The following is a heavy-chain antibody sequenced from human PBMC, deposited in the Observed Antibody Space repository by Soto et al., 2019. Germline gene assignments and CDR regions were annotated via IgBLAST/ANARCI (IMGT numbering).Heavy chain of an antibody. CDR2: IYYSGST. V-gene: IGHV4-59*01. D-gene: IGHD3-9*01. J-gene: IGHJ6*02. CDR1: GGSISSYY. CDR3: ERGKGLTYFESDAYYGMDV. Sequence: PSETLSLTCTVSGGSISSYYWSWIRQPPGKGLEWIGYIYYSGSTNYNPSLKSRVTISVDTSKNQFSLKLSSVTAADTAVYYCERGKGLTYFESDAYYGMDVWGQGTTVTVSS.